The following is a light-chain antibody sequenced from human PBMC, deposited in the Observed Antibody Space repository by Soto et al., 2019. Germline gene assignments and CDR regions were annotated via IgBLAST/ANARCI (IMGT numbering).Light chain of an antibody. CDR3: CSYAGTYTLV. CDR2: DVS. Sequence: QSALTQPRSVSGSPGQSVTISCTGSSSDVGGYDFVSWYQQHPGKAPKLMISDVSERPSGVPDRFSDSKSANTASLTISGLQAEDEADYYCCSYAGTYTLVFGGGTKLTVL. J-gene: IGLJ3*02. V-gene: IGLV2-11*01. CDR1: SSDVGGYDF.